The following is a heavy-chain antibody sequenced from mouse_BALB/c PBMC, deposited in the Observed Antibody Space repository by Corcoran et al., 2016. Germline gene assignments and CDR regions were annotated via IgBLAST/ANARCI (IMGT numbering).Heavy chain of an antibody. D-gene: IGHD2-1*01. V-gene: IGHV9-4*02. CDR1: GYTFTTAG. CDR2: INTHSGVP. CDR3: ARDIYFNYFDY. J-gene: IGHJ2*01. Sequence: QIQLVQSGPELKKPGETVRISCKASGYTFTTAGMQGVQKMPGKGWKWIGWINTHSGVPKYAEDFKGRFAFSLETSASTAYLQISNLKNEDTATYFCARDIYFNYFDYWGQGTTLTVSS.